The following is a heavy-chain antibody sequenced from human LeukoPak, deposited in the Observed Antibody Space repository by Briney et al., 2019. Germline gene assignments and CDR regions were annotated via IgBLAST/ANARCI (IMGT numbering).Heavy chain of an antibody. Sequence: SVKVSCKASGYTFTGYYMHWVRQAPGQGLEWMGWINPNSGGTNYAQKFQGRVTMTRDTSISTAYMELSRLRSDDTAVYYCARATVTRSAFDIWGQGTMVTVSS. J-gene: IGHJ3*02. CDR3: ARATVTRSAFDI. V-gene: IGHV1-2*02. CDR1: GYTFTGYY. D-gene: IGHD4-17*01. CDR2: INPNSGGT.